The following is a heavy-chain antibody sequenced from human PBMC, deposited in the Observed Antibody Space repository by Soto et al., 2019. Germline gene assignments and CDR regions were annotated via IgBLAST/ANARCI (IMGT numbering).Heavy chain of an antibody. CDR3: ARVGGSCSTASCFAYFDS. CDR2: ISSGGDYI. D-gene: IGHD2-2*01. CDR1: GFAFSPYG. Sequence: EVQVVESGGGLVKPGGSLRLSCAASGFAFSPYGMNWVRQAPGKGLEWVSSISSGGDYIFYADSVKGRFTISRDNAKNSLYLQMNSLSAEDAAVYYCARVGGSCSTASCFAYFDSWGQGTLVTVSS. J-gene: IGHJ4*02. V-gene: IGHV3-21*06.